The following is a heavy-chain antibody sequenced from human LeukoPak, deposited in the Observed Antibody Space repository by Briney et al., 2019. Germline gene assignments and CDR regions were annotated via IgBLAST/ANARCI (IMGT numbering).Heavy chain of an antibody. Sequence: GGSLRLSCAVSGITLSNYGMSWVRQAPGKGLEWVAGISDSGGRTNYADSVKGRFTISRDNPKNTLYLQMNSLRAEDAAVYFCAKRGVVIRVILVGFHKEAYYFDSWGHGALVTVSS. CDR1: GITLSNYG. V-gene: IGHV3-23*01. J-gene: IGHJ4*01. CDR3: AKRGVVIRVILVGFHKEAYYFDS. D-gene: IGHD3-22*01. CDR2: ISDSGGRT.